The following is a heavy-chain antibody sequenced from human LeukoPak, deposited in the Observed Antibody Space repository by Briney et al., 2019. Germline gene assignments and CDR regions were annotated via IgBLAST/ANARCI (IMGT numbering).Heavy chain of an antibody. CDR1: GFTFDDYA. J-gene: IGHJ6*03. V-gene: IGHV3-43D*03. CDR2: ISWDGGST. CDR3: AKGGPYYYYMDV. Sequence: PGGSLRLSCAASGFTFDDYAMHWVRQARGKGLEWVSLISWDGGSTYYADSVKGRFTISRDNSKNSLYLQMNSLRAEDTALYYCAKGGPYYYYMDVWGKGTTVTVSS.